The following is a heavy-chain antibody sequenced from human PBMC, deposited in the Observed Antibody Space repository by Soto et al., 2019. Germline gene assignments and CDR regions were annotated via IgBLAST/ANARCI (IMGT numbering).Heavy chain of an antibody. J-gene: IGHJ5*02. CDR2: INAGNGET. V-gene: IGHV1-3*01. CDR1: GYTFNNYC. D-gene: IGHD1-1*01. CDR3: ARDSERVQVPSTGWFDP. Sequence: GASVKVSCKASGYTFNNYCIHWVRQAPGQRLEWMGWINAGNGETKYSQKFQGRVTITRDTSASTIYMELSSLRSEDTSVYYCARDSERVQVPSTGWFDPWGQGTVVTVSS.